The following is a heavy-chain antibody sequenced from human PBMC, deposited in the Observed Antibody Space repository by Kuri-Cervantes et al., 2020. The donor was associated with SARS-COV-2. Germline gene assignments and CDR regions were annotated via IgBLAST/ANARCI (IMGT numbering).Heavy chain of an antibody. V-gene: IGHV4-39*01. Sequence: GSLRLSCTVPGGSISSGGYYWGWIRQPPGKGLEFIGTIYYDGRTYYNTSLKSRVTISVDTSKNQFSLKLSSVTAADTAVYYCARHGYWGQGTLVTVSS. J-gene: IGHJ4*02. CDR2: IYYDGRT. CDR3: ARHGY. CDR1: GGSISSGGYY.